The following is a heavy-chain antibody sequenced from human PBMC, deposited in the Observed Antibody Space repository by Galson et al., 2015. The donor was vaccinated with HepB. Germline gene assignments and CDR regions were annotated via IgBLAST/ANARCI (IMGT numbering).Heavy chain of an antibody. CDR1: GLTFSSYW. D-gene: IGHD3-16*01. CDR3: ARGGRYPGL. V-gene: IGHV3-7*04. CDR2: IKQDGSEK. J-gene: IGHJ2*01. Sequence: SLRLSCAASGLTFSSYWMSWVRQAPGKGLEWVANIKQDGSEKYYVDSVKGRFTISRDNAKNSLYLQMNSLRAEDTAVYYCARGGRYPGLWGRGTLVTVSS.